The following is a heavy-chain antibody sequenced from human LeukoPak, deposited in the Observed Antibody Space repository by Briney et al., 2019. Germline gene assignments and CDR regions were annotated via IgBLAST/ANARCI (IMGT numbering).Heavy chain of an antibody. J-gene: IGHJ5*02. D-gene: IGHD6-13*01. CDR2: ISSNGGGT. Sequence: PGGSLRLSCAASGFTFSTYPMHWVRQAPGSGLEYVSGISSNGGGTYYANSVKGRFTISRDNSKNRLYLQMGSLRVEDMAVYYCARSCGISASPNWFDPWGQGTLVTVSS. CDR3: ARSCGISASPNWFDP. V-gene: IGHV3-64*01. CDR1: GFTFSTYP.